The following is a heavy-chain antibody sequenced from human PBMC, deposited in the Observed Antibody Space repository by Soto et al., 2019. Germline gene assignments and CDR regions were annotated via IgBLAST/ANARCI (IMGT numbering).Heavy chain of an antibody. CDR2: IYYSGST. V-gene: IGHV4-59*08. CDR1: GDSISNYY. D-gene: IGHD6-13*01. Sequence: QVQLQESGPGLVKPSETLSLTCTVSGDSISNYYWSWIRQPPGKGLEWIGYIYYSGSTNYNPSLKSRVTIAVDTSKNQCSLKLSSVTAADTAVYYCARHLWVGSSWYLGAFDIWGQGTMVTVSS. J-gene: IGHJ3*02. CDR3: ARHLWVGSSWYLGAFDI.